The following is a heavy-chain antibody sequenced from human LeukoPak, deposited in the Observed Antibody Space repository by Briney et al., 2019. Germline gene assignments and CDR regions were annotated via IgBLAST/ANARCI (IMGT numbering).Heavy chain of an antibody. D-gene: IGHD2-15*01. CDR3: ARDLTEVVVAATPPDY. CDR2: ISSSSSYI. V-gene: IGHV3-21*01. CDR1: GFTFSSYS. Sequence: GGSLRLSCAASGFTFSSYSMNWVRQAPGKGLEWVSSISSSSSYIYYADSVKGRFTISRDNAKNSLYLQMNSLRAEDTAVYYCARDLTEVVVAATPPDYWGQGTLVTVSS. J-gene: IGHJ4*02.